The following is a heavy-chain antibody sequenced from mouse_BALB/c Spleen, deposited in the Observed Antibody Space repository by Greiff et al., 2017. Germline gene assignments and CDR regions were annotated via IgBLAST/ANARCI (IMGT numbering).Heavy chain of an antibody. Sequence: VQLQQSGAELVMPGASVKMSCKASGYTFTDYWMHWVKQRPGQGLEWIGAIDTSDSYTSYNQKFKGKATLTVDESSSTAYMQLSSLTSEDSAVYYCARSYDGYYYAMDYWGQGTSVTVSS. CDR3: ARSYDGYYYAMDY. V-gene: IGHV1-69*01. J-gene: IGHJ4*01. D-gene: IGHD2-3*01. CDR2: IDTSDSYT. CDR1: GYTFTDYW.